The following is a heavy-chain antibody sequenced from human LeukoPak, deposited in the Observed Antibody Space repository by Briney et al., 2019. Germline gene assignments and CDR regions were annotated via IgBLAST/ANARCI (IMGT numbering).Heavy chain of an antibody. Sequence: SETLSLTCDVSGGSFSGYYYSWIRQPPGKGLEWIGEVSHSGTTNYNSSLKSRVSMSVGASSTQFSLIMSSVTAADTAVYYCVTSGWNGGGGFDPWGQGTLVIVPS. CDR2: VSHSGTT. J-gene: IGHJ5*02. CDR1: GGSFSGYY. CDR3: VTSGWNGGGGFDP. V-gene: IGHV4-34*01. D-gene: IGHD3-16*01.